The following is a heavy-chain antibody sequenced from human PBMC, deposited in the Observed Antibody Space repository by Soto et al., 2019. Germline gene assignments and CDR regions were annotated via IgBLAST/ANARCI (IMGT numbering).Heavy chain of an antibody. V-gene: IGHV4-61*08. CDR1: GGSISSGGYY. CDR3: ARVSGGYSYGYTPWFDP. J-gene: IGHJ5*02. Sequence: PSETLSLTCTVSGGSISSGGYYWSWIRQHPGKGLGWIGYIYYSGSTNYNPSLKSRVTISVDTSKNQFSLKLSSVTAADTAVYYCARVSGGYSYGYTPWFDPWGQGTLVTVS. D-gene: IGHD5-18*01. CDR2: IYYSGST.